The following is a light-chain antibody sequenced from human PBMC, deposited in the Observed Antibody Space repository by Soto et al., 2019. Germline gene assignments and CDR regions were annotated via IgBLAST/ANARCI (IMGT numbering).Light chain of an antibody. V-gene: IGKV3-20*01. J-gene: IGKJ1*01. CDR3: QQYGSSSWT. CDR2: GAS. CDR1: QSVSSSY. Sequence: PERRATLSCRASQSVSSSYLAWYQQRPGQAPRLLIYGASSRATGIPDRFSGSGSGTEFTLTISRLEPEDFAVYYCQQYGSSSWTFGQGTKVDIK.